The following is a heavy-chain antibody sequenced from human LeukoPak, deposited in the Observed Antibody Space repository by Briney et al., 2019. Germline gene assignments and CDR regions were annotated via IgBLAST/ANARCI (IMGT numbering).Heavy chain of an antibody. CDR3: ARGLHYNILTGGMDV. D-gene: IGHD3-9*01. J-gene: IGHJ6*02. CDR2: MSHTGAT. V-gene: IGHV4-34*01. Sequence: SETLSLTCAVFGGSFSGYYWSWIRQSPEKGLEWIGEMSHTGATNYNPSLQRRVTVPVDTSKKQFSLNLTSVTAADTAVYYCARGLHYNILTGGMDVWGQGTTVIVSS. CDR1: GGSFSGYY.